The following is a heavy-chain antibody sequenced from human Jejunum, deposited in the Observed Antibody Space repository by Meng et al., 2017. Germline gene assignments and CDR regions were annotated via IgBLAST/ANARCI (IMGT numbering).Heavy chain of an antibody. Sequence: QLLPSRPGPVKHSQTPSLNCATSGDRVSSNSAAWNGIRQSPSRGLEWLGRTYYRSKWYNDYAVSVKSRITINPDTSKNQFSLQLNSVTPEDTAVYYCARAREGGWYFDLWGRGTLVTVSS. CDR3: ARAREGGWYFDL. V-gene: IGHV6-1*01. CDR2: TYYRSKWYN. J-gene: IGHJ2*01. D-gene: IGHD1-26*01. CDR1: GDRVSSNSAA.